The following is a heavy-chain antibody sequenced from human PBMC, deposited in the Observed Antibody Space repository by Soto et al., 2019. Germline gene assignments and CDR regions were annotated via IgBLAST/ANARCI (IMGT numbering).Heavy chain of an antibody. CDR2: IIPIFGTT. J-gene: IGHJ4*02. CDR3: ARIGSCSGRNCY. V-gene: IGHV1-69*01. Sequence: QVQLVQSGAVVKKPGSSVKVSCKASGGTFSNYAISWVRQAPGQGLEWMGQIIPIFGTTNYAQKLQGRVTITADESTSTAHMELGRLRCEDTAAYYCARIGSCSGRNCYWGQGTLVTVSS. D-gene: IGHD2-15*01. CDR1: GGTFSNYA.